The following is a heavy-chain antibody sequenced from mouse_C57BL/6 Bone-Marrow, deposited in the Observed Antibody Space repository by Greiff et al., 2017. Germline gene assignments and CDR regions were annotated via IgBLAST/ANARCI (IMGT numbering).Heavy chain of an antibody. CDR3: AGPFAY. J-gene: IGHJ3*01. CDR1: GYTFTSYW. CDR2: IHPNSGST. V-gene: IGHV1-64*01. Sequence: VQLQQPGAELVKPGASVKLSCKASGYTFTSYWMHWVKQRPGQGLEWIGMIHPNSGSTNYNEKFKSKATLTVAKSSSTAYMQLSSLTSEYSAVYYCAGPFAYWGQGTLVTVSA.